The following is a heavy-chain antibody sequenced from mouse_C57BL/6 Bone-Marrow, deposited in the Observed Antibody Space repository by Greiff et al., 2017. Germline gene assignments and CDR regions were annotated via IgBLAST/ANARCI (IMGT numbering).Heavy chain of an antibody. CDR3: AAIYYYGSSSYYYAMDY. CDR2: IYPRSGNT. CDR1: GYTFTSYG. Sequence: QVQLKESGAELARPGASVKLSCKASGYTFTSYGISWVKQRTGQGLEWIGEIYPRSGNTYYNEKFKGKATLTADKSSSTAYMELRSLTSEDSAVYYGAAIYYYGSSSYYYAMDYWGQGTSVTVSS. D-gene: IGHD1-1*01. V-gene: IGHV1-81*01. J-gene: IGHJ4*01.